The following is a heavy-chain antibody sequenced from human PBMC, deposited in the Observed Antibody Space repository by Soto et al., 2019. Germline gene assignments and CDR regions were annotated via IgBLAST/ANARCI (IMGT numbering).Heavy chain of an antibody. CDR3: ARRHSSSWYGLDY. D-gene: IGHD6-13*01. Sequence: SETLSLTCAVSGYSISSGYYWGWIRQPPGKGLEWIGSIYHSGSTYYNPSLKSRVSISVDTSKNQFSLRLSSVTAADTAMYYCARRHSSSWYGLDYWGQGTLVTVS. CDR1: GYSISSGYY. V-gene: IGHV4-38-2*01. CDR2: IYHSGST. J-gene: IGHJ4*02.